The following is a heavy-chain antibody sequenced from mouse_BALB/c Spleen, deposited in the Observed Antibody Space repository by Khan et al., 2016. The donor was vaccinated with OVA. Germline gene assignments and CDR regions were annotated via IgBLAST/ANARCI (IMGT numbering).Heavy chain of an antibody. CDR3: ARRTTAYAMDY. Sequence: QVQLKQSGAEPARPGASVKMSCTASGYTFTSNTMHWVKQRPGQGLEWIGYINPRSGYTNYNQKFNDKATLTADKSSSTAYMQLSSLISEDAAVYYCARRTTAYAMDYWGQGTSVTVSS. J-gene: IGHJ4*01. CDR1: GYTFTSNT. V-gene: IGHV1-4*01. D-gene: IGHD1-2*01. CDR2: INPRSGYT.